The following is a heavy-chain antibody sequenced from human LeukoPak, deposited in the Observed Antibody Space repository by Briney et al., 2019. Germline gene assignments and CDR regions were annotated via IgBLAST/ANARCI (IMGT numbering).Heavy chain of an antibody. V-gene: IGHV4-59*01. CDR2: IYYSGST. CDR1: GGSISSYY. CDR3: ARGPWNLFDY. D-gene: IGHD1-1*01. Sequence: SETLSLTCTVSGGSISSYYWSWIRQPPGKGLEWIGYIYYSGSTNYNPSLKSRVTISVDTSKNQFSLKLSSVTAADTAVYYCARGPWNLFDYWGQGTLVTVSS. J-gene: IGHJ4*02.